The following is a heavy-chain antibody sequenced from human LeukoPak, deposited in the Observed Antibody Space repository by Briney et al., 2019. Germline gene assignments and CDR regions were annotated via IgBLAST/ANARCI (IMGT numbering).Heavy chain of an antibody. CDR3: TMGVPSWTVTTVLVDY. CDR1: GFTFSGSA. Sequence: GGSLKLSCAASGFTFSGSAMHWVRQASGKGLEWVGRIRSKANSYATAYAASVKGRFTISRDDSKNTAYLQMNSLKTEDTAVYYCTMGVPSWTVTTVLVDYWGQGTLVTVSS. CDR2: IRSKANSYAT. V-gene: IGHV3-73*01. D-gene: IGHD4-17*01. J-gene: IGHJ4*02.